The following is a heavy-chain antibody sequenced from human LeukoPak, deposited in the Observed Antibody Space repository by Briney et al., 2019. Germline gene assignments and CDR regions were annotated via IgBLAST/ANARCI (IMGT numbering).Heavy chain of an antibody. CDR2: MNPNSGNT. Sequence: GASVTVSCKASGYTFTSYDINWVRQAAGQGLEWMGWMNPNSGNTGYAQKFQGRVTITRNTSISTAYMELSSLRSEDTAVYYCARGEGQAYYDFWSGYLPYAFDIWGQGTMVTVSS. CDR1: GYTFTSYD. J-gene: IGHJ3*02. D-gene: IGHD3-3*01. CDR3: ARGEGQAYYDFWSGYLPYAFDI. V-gene: IGHV1-8*03.